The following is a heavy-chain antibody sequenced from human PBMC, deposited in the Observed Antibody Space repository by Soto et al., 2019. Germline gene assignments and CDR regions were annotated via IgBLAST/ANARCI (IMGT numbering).Heavy chain of an antibody. CDR2: ISAYNGNT. J-gene: IGHJ4*02. V-gene: IGHV1-18*01. D-gene: IGHD3-10*01. CDR3: ARGITMVRGVIISDYFDY. Sequence: ASVKVSCKASGYTFTSYGISWVRQAPGQGLEWMGWISAYNGNTNYAQKLQGRVTMTTDTSTSTAYMELRSLRSDDTAVYYCARGITMVRGVIISDYFDYWRQGTLVTVSS. CDR1: GYTFTSYG.